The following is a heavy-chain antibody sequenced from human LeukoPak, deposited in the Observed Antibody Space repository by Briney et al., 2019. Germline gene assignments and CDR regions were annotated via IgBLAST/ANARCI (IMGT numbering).Heavy chain of an antibody. D-gene: IGHD2-15*01. CDR3: AKSQVGVTFGLDY. Sequence: GGSLRLSCAPSGFTSSNAWMGWVRQAPGRGREWVGRIKTKVDGGATDYAAPVKGRFSISRDDSKTTLYLQMNSLKTEDTAVYYCAKSQVGVTFGLDYWGQGSQVTVSS. CDR1: GFTSSNAW. J-gene: IGHJ4*02. V-gene: IGHV3-15*01. CDR2: IKTKVDGGAT.